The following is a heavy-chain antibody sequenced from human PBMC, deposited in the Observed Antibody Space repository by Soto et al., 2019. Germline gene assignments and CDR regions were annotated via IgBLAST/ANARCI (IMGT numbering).Heavy chain of an antibody. CDR3: AKARIALAVIRDFFYF. D-gene: IGHD2-2*02. CDR2: ISDSGGST. V-gene: IGHV3-23*01. CDR1: GFTFSSFA. J-gene: IGHJ4*02. Sequence: PGGSLRLSCAASGFTFSSFAVTWVRQAPGKGLEWVSSISDSGGSTYYADSVKGRFTVSRDNSKNTLYLQMTGLRAEDTAVYYCAKARIALAVIRDFFYFWGQGSLVTVSS.